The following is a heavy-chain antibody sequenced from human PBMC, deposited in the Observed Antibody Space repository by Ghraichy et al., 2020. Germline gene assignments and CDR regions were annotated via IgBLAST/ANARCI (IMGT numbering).Heavy chain of an antibody. D-gene: IGHD5-18*01. CDR1: GGSISSYY. J-gene: IGHJ6*02. V-gene: IGHV4-59*08. Sequence: SETLSLTCTVSGGSISSYYWSWIRQPPGKGLEWIGYIYYSGSTNYNPSLKSRVTISVDTSKNQFSLKLSSVTAADTAVYYCARLGGYSYGYGYGMDVWGQGTTVTVSS. CDR2: IYYSGST. CDR3: ARLGGYSYGYGYGMDV.